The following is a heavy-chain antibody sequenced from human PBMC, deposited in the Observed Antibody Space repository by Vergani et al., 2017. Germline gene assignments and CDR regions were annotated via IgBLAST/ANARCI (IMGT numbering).Heavy chain of an antibody. CDR3: ARIPVIAVSDKFFYHNGMDV. CDR2: IFSNGAK. D-gene: IGHD6-19*01. CDR1: GFSLTNPTLG. Sequence: QVTLKESGPVVVKPTETLTLTCTVSGFSLTNPTLGVSWIRQSPGKALEWLAHIFSNGAKSYTTSLRRRLTISRDTSKSQVVLTMTNMDPVDTATYFCARIPVIAVSDKFFYHNGMDVWGQGTTVTVSS. J-gene: IGHJ6*02. V-gene: IGHV2-26*01.